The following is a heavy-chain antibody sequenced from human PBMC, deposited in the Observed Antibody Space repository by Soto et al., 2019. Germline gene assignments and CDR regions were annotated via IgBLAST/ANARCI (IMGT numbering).Heavy chain of an antibody. CDR3: VKDGSSGWPYYYGLDV. CDR1: GFTFSTYA. CDR2: ISYAGNSK. D-gene: IGHD6-19*01. V-gene: IGHV3-30-3*01. Sequence: GGSLRLSCAASGFTFSTYAMHWVRQAPGKGLEWVALISYAGNSKYYADSVKGRFTISRDNSKNTLYLEMSSLRAEDTAVYYCVKDGSSGWPYYYGLDVWGQGTTVTVSS. J-gene: IGHJ6*02.